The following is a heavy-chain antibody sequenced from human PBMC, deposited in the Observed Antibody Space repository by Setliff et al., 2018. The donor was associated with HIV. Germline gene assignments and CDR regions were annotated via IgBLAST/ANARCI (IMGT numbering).Heavy chain of an antibody. CDR3: ARDPIAVAGTYPADNWFDP. CDR2: IIPIFGTA. Sequence: SVKVSCKASGGTFSSYAISWVRQAPGQGLEWMGGIIPIFGTANYAKKFQGRVTITADESTSTAYMELSSLRSEDTAVYYCARDPIAVAGTYPADNWFDPWGQGTPVTVSS. J-gene: IGHJ5*02. CDR1: GGTFSSYA. D-gene: IGHD6-19*01. V-gene: IGHV1-69*13.